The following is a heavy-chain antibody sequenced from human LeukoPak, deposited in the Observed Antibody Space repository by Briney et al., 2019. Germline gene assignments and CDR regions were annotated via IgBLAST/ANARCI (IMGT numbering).Heavy chain of an antibody. J-gene: IGHJ4*02. CDR2: IYYSGST. D-gene: IGHD3-16*01. CDR3: AREGGGFDY. Sequence: PSETLSLTCTVSGGSISSYYWSWIRQPPGKGLEWIGYIYYSGSTKYNPSLKSRVTMSVDTSKNHFSLKLSSVTAADTAVYYCAREGGGFDYWGQGTLVTVSS. V-gene: IGHV4-59*12. CDR1: GGSISSYY.